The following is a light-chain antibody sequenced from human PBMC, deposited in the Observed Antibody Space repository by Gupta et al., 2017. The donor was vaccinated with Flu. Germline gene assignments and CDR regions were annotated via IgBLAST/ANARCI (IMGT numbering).Light chain of an antibody. J-gene: IGKJ2*01. CDR2: KVS. Sequence: DVVMTQSPLSLPVPLGQPASISCRSSQSLVYSDGNTYLSWFQQRPGQSPRRLIYKVSNRDAGVPDRFSGSGSGTDVTLKISRGEAEDVGVYYCRQGTHWPPYTFGQGTKLDIK. V-gene: IGKV2-30*01. CDR1: QSLVYSDGNTY. CDR3: RQGTHWPPYT.